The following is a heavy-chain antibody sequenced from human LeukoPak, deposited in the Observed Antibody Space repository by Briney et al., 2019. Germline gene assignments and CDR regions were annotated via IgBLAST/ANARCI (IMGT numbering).Heavy chain of an antibody. CDR1: GGSIVSSSYY. J-gene: IGHJ6*02. CDR3: ARGSYGYYYGMDV. D-gene: IGHD3-10*01. Sequence: SETLSLTCTVSGGSIVSSSYYWAWIRQPPGKGLEWIGSIYYSGSTYYNPSLKSRVTISVDTSKNQFSLKLNSVTAADTAVYFCARGSYGYYYGMDVWGQGTTVTVSS. CDR2: IYYSGST. V-gene: IGHV4-39*07.